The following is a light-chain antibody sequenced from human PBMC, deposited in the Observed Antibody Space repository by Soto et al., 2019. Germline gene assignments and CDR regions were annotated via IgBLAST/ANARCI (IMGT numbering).Light chain of an antibody. V-gene: IGKV3-11*01. CDR3: QQLYNWGT. CDR1: QSVSTY. J-gene: IGKJ4*01. CDR2: DAS. Sequence: EIVLTQSPATLSLSPGHRATLSCRASQSVSTYLAWFQQKPGQAPRLLIYDASNRATGIPARFSGSWSGTDFTLTISSLEPEDFAVYYCQQLYNWGTFGGGTHVEIK.